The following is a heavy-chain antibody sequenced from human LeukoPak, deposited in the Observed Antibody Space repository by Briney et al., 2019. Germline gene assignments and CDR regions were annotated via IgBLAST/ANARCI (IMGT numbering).Heavy chain of an antibody. CDR1: GGSTSDYY. D-gene: IGHD2-2*01. V-gene: IGHV4-59*01. CDR2: IYYSGST. J-gene: IGHJ4*02. CDR3: ARGSWCSYTNCMLRPFDY. Sequence: KPSETLSLTCSISGGSTSDYYWNWIRQPPGKGLEWIGYIYYSGSTTYNPSLKSRVTMSVDTSKNQFSLRLSSVTAADTAVYYCARGSWCSYTNCMLRPFDYWGQGSLVTVSS.